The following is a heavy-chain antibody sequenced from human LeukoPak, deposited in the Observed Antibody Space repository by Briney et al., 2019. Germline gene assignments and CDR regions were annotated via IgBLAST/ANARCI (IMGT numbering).Heavy chain of an antibody. V-gene: IGHV1-8*01. CDR1: GYSFASYD. Sequence: ASVKVSCKASGYSFASYDINWVRQATGQGLEWLGWVNPNSGNSGYAQKFQGRVTMTRNTSTNTAYMELTSLTSEDTAIYYCARLTRYYYGMDVWGHGTTVTVSS. J-gene: IGHJ6*02. CDR2: VNPNSGNS. D-gene: IGHD1-14*01. CDR3: ARLTRYYYGMDV.